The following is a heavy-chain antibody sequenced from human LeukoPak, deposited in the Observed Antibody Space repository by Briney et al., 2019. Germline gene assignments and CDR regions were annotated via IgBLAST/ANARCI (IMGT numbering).Heavy chain of an antibody. J-gene: IGHJ4*02. CDR3: ARVELGVYYFDY. CDR2: IYYSGST. CDR1: GGSISSGGYY. D-gene: IGHD7-27*01. V-gene: IGHV4-31*03. Sequence: NPSETLSLTCTVSGGSISSGGYYWSWIRQHPGKGLEWIGYIYYSGSTYYNPSLKSRVTISVDTSKNQFSLKLSSVTAADTAVYYCARVELGVYYFDYWGQGTLVTVSS.